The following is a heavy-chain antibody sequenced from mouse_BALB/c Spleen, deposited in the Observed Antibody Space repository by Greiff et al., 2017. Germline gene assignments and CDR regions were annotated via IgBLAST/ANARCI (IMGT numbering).Heavy chain of an antibody. CDR1: GYSFTGYN. D-gene: IGHD1-1*01. V-gene: IGHV1-39*01. Sequence: VQLQQSGPELEKPGASVKISCKASGYSFTGYNMNWVKQSNGKSLEWIGNIDPYYGGTSYNQKFKGKATLTVDKSSSTAYMQLKSLTSEDSAVYYCARAENYYGSSPSYAMDYWGQGTSVTVSS. CDR3: ARAENYYGSSPSYAMDY. CDR2: IDPYYGGT. J-gene: IGHJ4*01.